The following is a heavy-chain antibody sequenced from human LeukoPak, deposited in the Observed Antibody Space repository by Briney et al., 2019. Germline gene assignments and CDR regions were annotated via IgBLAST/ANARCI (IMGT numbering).Heavy chain of an antibody. Sequence: SETLSLTCKVSNYTMNSGYYWSWIRQTPGNGLEWIGETTHSGSTDYSPSLKSRVSVSVDTSKNQFSLRLTSVTAADTAVYYCARGPAYSWLRSGSVCFFDFWGQGVLVTVSS. CDR1: NYTMNSGYY. CDR3: ARGPAYSWLRSGSVCFFDF. J-gene: IGHJ4*02. V-gene: IGHV4-34*01. D-gene: IGHD6-19*01. CDR2: TTHSGST.